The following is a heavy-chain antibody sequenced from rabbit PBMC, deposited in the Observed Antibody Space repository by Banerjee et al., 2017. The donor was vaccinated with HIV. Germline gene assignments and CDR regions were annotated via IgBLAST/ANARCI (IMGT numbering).Heavy chain of an antibody. CDR1: GFDFSTYG. D-gene: IGHD4-1*01. V-gene: IGHV1S47*01. Sequence: QEQLVESGGGLVQPGGSLTLSCKASGFDFSTYGVSWVRQAPGKGLEWIGYIDPVFNSTYYASWVNGRFTISSHDAQNTLYLRLNSLTVADTATYFCVRPFPSAWGVGDLWGPGTLVTVS. CDR3: VRPFPSAWGVGDL. CDR2: IDPVFNST. J-gene: IGHJ6*01.